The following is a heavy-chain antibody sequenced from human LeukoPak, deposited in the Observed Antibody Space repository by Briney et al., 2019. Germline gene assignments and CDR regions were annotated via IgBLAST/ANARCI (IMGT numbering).Heavy chain of an antibody. CDR3: AKAAEQWLVPSNFDY. V-gene: IGHV3-23*01. CDR1: GFTFSSYA. J-gene: IGHJ4*02. D-gene: IGHD6-19*01. Sequence: PGGSLRLSCAASGFTFSSYAMSWVRQAPGKGLEWVSGISGGGGNSYYADSVKGRFTISRDNSKNTLYLQMNSLTAEDTAVYYCAKAAEQWLVPSNFDYWGQGTLVTVSS. CDR2: ISGGGGNS.